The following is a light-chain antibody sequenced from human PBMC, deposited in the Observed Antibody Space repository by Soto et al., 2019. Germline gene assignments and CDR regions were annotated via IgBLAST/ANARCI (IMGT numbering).Light chain of an antibody. Sequence: IVLTQSPGTLSLSPGQRATLSCRASQRLSRSYLAWYQQRAGQAPRLLIYGASTRATGIPDRFSGSGSGTDFTLTISRLEPEDFAVYYCQHYETSLLTFGGGTKVEIK. CDR2: GAS. CDR1: QRLSRSY. J-gene: IGKJ4*01. V-gene: IGKV3-20*01. CDR3: QHYETSLLT.